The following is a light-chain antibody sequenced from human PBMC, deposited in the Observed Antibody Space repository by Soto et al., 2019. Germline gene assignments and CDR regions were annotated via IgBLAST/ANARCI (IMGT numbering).Light chain of an antibody. Sequence: QSVLTQPASVSGSPGQSITISCTGTSSDVGSCNCVSWYQQHPGKAPKLMIYEVNNRPSGVSNRFSGSKSGNTASLTISGLQAEDEADYYCTSFTSTRTYVFGTGTKLTVL. CDR3: TSFTSTRTYV. J-gene: IGLJ1*01. V-gene: IGLV2-14*01. CDR2: EVN. CDR1: SSDVGSCNC.